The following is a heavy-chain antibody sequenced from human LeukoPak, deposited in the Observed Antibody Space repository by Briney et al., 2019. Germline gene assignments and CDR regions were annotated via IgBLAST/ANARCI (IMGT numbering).Heavy chain of an antibody. CDR2: ISGSGGST. CDR1: GFTFSSYA. V-gene: IGHV3-23*01. J-gene: IGHJ4*02. Sequence: GGSLRLSCAASGFTFSSYAMSWVRQAPGKGLEWVSAISGSGGSTYYADSVKGRFTISRDNSKNTLYLQMNSLRAEDTAVYYCAKRPFPTQGFFEPFDYWGQGTLVTVSS. CDR3: AKRPFPTQGFFEPFDY. D-gene: IGHD1-14*01.